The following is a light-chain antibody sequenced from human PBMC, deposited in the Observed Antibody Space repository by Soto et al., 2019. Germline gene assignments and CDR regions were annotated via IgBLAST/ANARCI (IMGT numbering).Light chain of an antibody. V-gene: IGKV1D-16*01. CDR1: QDINRW. Sequence: DIQMTQSPSSLSASVGDRVTITCRASQDINRWLAWYQQKPGKAPKVLIYAASSLESGVPSRFSGSGSGTEFTLTISSLQSDDFATYYCQQYSSYPTFGQGTKVDIK. J-gene: IGKJ1*01. CDR2: AAS. CDR3: QQYSSYPT.